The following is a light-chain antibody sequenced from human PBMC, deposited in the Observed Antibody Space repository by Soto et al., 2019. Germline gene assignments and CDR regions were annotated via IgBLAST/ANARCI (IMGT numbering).Light chain of an antibody. CDR2: EGS. J-gene: IGLJ1*01. CDR3: CSYAGSSTPLYV. V-gene: IGLV2-23*01. CDR1: SSDVGSYNL. Sequence: QSVLTQPVSVSGSPGQSITISCTGTSSDVGSYNLVSWYQQHPGKAPKLMIYEGSKRPSGVSNRFSGSKSGNTASLTISGLQAEDEADYYCCSYAGSSTPLYVFGTGTKVTV.